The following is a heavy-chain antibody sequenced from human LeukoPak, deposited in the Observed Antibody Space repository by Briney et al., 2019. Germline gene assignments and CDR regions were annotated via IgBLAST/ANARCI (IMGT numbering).Heavy chain of an antibody. D-gene: IGHD1-26*01. J-gene: IGHJ4*02. CDR3: ARERSGSYPPYYFDY. CDR2: IYYSGST. CDR1: GGSISSYY. Sequence: PSETLSLTCTVSGGSISSYYWGWIRQPQGNGLEWIGYIYYSGSTNYYPSLKSRVTISVDTSKNQFSLKLSSVTAADTAVYYCARERSGSYPPYYFDYWGQGALVTVSS. V-gene: IGHV4-59*01.